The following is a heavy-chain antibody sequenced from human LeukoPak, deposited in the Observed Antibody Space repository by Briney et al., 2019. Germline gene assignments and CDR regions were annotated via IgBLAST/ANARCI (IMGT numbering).Heavy chain of an antibody. J-gene: IGHJ5*02. CDR1: GFTFSSYW. D-gene: IGHD6-19*01. Sequence: GGSLRLSCAASGFTFSSYWMHWVRQAPGKGLVWVSRINSDGSSASYADSVKGRFTISRDNAKNTLYLQMNSLRAEDTAVYYCARGKVCSSPSNWFDPWGQGTLVTVSS. CDR2: INSDGSSA. CDR3: ARGKVCSSPSNWFDP. V-gene: IGHV3-74*01.